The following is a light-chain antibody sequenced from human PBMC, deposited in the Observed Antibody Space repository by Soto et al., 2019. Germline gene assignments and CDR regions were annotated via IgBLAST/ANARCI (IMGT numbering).Light chain of an antibody. CDR2: DAS. J-gene: IGKJ2*01. V-gene: IGKV3-11*01. Sequence: EIVLTQSPATLSLSPGERATLSCRASQSVSSYLAWYQQKPGQAPRLLIYDASNRATGIPVRFSGSGSGTDFTLTISSLEPEDFAVYYCQQRSNSRTFGQGTKLEIK. CDR1: QSVSSY. CDR3: QQRSNSRT.